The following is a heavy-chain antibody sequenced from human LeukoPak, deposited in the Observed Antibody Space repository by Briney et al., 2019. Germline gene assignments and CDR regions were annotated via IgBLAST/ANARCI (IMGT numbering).Heavy chain of an antibody. CDR1: GGSISSGSYY. D-gene: IGHD3-22*01. CDR2: IYTSGST. J-gene: IGHJ4*02. V-gene: IGHV4-61*02. CDR3: ARDRGYYDSSGYYAYYFDY. Sequence: PSQTLSLTCTVSGGSISSGSYYWRWIRQPAGKGLEWIVRIYTSGSTNYNPSLKSRVTISVDTSKNQFSLKLSSVTAADTAVYYCARDRGYYDSSGYYAYYFDYWGQGTLVTVSS.